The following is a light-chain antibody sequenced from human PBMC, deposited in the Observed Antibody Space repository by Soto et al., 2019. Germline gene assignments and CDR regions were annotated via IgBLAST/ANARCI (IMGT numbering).Light chain of an antibody. Sequence: IVMTQSPSTLSVSPGERVTFSCRASQNLXTNFVWYQHKPGQAPRLPTACASTGATGSPARLSGSGSGTEFTLTINSLHSEDFAVYYCQQFYTGTGTFGGGTKVDIK. J-gene: IGKJ4*02. CDR1: QNLXTN. CDR2: CAS. V-gene: IGKV3-15*01. CDR3: QQFYTGTGT.